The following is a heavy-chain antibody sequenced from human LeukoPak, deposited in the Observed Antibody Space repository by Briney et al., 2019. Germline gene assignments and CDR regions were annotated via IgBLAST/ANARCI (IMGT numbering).Heavy chain of an antibody. J-gene: IGHJ4*02. Sequence: GGSLRLSCAASGFTFSSYGMHWVRQAPGKGLEWVAVIWYDGSNKYYADSVKGRFTISRDNSNNTVYLQMDSLRVEDTAVYYCGRGGAYYYDTSGYYFIDDWGQGTLVTVSS. CDR3: GRGGAYYYDTSGYYFIDD. CDR1: GFTFSSYG. V-gene: IGHV3-33*01. D-gene: IGHD3-22*01. CDR2: IWYDGSNK.